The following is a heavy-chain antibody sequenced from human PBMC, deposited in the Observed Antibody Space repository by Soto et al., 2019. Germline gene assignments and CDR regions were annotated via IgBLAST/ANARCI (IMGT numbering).Heavy chain of an antibody. CDR3: ARARRYTSSWFWFDP. V-gene: IGHV4-31*03. J-gene: IGHJ5*02. Sequence: SETLSLTCTVSGGFISSGDYYWSWIRQHPGKGLEWIGYIYNTGSTDYSPSLKSRLTMSVDTAKNQFSLKLTSVTAADAAVYFCARARRYTSSWFWFDPWGQGTPVTVSS. D-gene: IGHD6-13*01. CDR1: GGFISSGDYY. CDR2: IYNTGST.